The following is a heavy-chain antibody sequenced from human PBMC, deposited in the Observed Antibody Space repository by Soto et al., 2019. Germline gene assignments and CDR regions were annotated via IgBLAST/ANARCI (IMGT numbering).Heavy chain of an antibody. D-gene: IGHD2-15*01. CDR3: ARDGQGGYCSGGSCYGYNWFDP. CDR1: GGSISSGGYY. V-gene: IGHV4-31*03. J-gene: IGHJ5*02. Sequence: SETLSLTCTVSGGSISSGGYYWSWIRQHPGKGLEWIGYIYYSGSTYYNPSLKSRVTISVDTSKNQFSLKLSSVTAADTAVYYCARDGQGGYCSGGSCYGYNWFDPWGQGILVTVSS. CDR2: IYYSGST.